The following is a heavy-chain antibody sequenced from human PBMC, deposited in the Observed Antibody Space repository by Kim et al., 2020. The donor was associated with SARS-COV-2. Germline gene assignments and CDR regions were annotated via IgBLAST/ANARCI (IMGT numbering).Heavy chain of an antibody. CDR3: ARESTYDSPDY. J-gene: IGHJ4*02. V-gene: IGHV3-33*01. D-gene: IGHD3-22*01. Sequence: KYYADSVKGRFTISRDNSKNTLYLQMNSLRAEDTAVYYCARESTYDSPDYWGQGTLVTVSS. CDR2: K.